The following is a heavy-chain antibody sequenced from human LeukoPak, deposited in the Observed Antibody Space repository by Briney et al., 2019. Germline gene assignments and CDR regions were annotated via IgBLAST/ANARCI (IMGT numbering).Heavy chain of an antibody. J-gene: IGHJ4*02. CDR2: IYYSGST. Sequence: SETLSLTCTVSGGSISSYYWSWIRQPPGKGLEWIGYIYYSGSTNYNPSLKSRVTISVDTSKNQFSLKLSSVTAADTAVYYCARHMTTVTTPQGGFDYWGQGTLATVSS. CDR3: ARHMTTVTTPQGGFDY. CDR1: GGSISSYY. D-gene: IGHD4-17*01. V-gene: IGHV4-59*08.